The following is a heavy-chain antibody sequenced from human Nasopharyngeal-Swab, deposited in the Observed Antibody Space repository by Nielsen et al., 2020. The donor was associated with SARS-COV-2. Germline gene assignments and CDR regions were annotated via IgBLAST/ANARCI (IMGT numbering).Heavy chain of an antibody. CDR2: IIPTFGTA. D-gene: IGHD6-13*01. V-gene: IGHV1-69*13. J-gene: IGHJ6*02. CDR3: ARGRIGQQLEQSIRRDRNYYYYYGMDV. CDR1: GGTFSRYA. Sequence: SVKVSCKASGGTFSRYAISWVRQAPGQGLDWLGGIIPTFGTANYAQRFQGRVTITADESTSTVYMELSSLRSEDTAVYYCARGRIGQQLEQSIRRDRNYYYYYGMDVWGQGTTVTVSS.